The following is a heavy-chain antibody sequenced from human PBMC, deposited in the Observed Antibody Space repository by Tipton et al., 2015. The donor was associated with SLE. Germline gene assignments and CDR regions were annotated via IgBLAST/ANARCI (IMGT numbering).Heavy chain of an antibody. Sequence: TLSLTCTVSGGSISSHSYYWSWIRQHPGKGLEWIGYTHYSGSTYYNPSLKSRVTISVDTSNNQFSLRLSSVTAADTAVYYCARHEAAYCGGECPGVYYYMDVWGKGTTVTVSS. J-gene: IGHJ6*03. CDR1: GGSISSHSYY. CDR3: ARHEAAYCGGECPGVYYYMDV. CDR2: THYSGST. D-gene: IGHD2-21*01. V-gene: IGHV4-31*03.